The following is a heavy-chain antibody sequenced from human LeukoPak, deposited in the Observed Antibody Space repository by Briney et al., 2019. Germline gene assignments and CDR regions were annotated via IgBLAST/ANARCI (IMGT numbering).Heavy chain of an antibody. D-gene: IGHD5-24*01. J-gene: IGHJ1*01. CDR2: IYYSGST. V-gene: IGHV4-31*03. CDR1: GGSISSGGYY. CDR3: ATYNRDGYNFAFQH. Sequence: SETLSLTCTVSGGSISSGGYYWSWIRQHSGQGLEWIGYIYYSGSTSYNPSLKSRVTILLDTSKNQFSLKLSSVTAADTAVYYCATYNRDGYNFAFQHWGQGTLVTVSS.